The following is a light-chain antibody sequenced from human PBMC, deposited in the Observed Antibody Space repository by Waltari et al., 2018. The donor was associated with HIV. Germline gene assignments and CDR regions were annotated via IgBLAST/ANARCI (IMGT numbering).Light chain of an antibody. J-gene: IGKJ1*01. CDR1: QSVGSN. Sequence: EIVMTQSPAPLSVSPGERVTLSCRASQSVGSNLAWYQQKPGRAPSLLVYSASTRATGIPARFSGSGSGTEFTLTISSLQSEDFAVYYCQQYINWPPWSFGQGTKVEIK. CDR2: SAS. V-gene: IGKV3-15*01. CDR3: QQYINWPPWS.